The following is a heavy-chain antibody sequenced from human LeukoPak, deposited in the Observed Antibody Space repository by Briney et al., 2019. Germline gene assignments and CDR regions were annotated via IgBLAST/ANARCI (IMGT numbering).Heavy chain of an antibody. J-gene: IGHJ4*02. D-gene: IGHD1-26*01. V-gene: IGHV1-69*10. CDR1: GGTFISYT. CDR3: AREHSGNYLGHY. CDR2: IIPILGIA. Sequence: SVTVSCKASGGTFISYTISWVRRAPGQGLEWMGEIIPILGIANYAQNFQGRVTITADKSTSTAYMELSSLRSGDTAVYYCAREHSGNYLGHYWGQGTLVTVSS.